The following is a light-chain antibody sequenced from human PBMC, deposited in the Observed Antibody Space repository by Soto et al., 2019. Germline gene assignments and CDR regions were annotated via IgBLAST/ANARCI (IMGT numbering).Light chain of an antibody. V-gene: IGKV1-5*01. J-gene: IGKJ1*01. Sequence: DIQMTQSPSTLSASVGDRVTITYRASQSISSWLAWYQQKPGKAPKLLIYDASSLESGVPSRFSGSGSGTEFTLTISSLQPDDFANYYCQQYNSPWTFGQGTKVEIK. CDR2: DAS. CDR1: QSISSW. CDR3: QQYNSPWT.